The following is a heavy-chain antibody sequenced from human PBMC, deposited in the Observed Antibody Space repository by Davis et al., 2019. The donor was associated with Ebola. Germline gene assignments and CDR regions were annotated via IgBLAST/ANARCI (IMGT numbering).Heavy chain of an antibody. CDR3: AREARYAIGVNDY. J-gene: IGHJ4*02. CDR1: GFTFSTYS. D-gene: IGHD3-3*01. CDR2: ITSSSLI. Sequence: GGSLRLSCAASGFTFSTYSMSSVRQAPGKGLEWISYITSSSLIHLADSVRGRFTISRDNARNSLYLQLNSLRDEDTAVYYCAREARYAIGVNDYWGQGTLVTVSS. V-gene: IGHV3-48*02.